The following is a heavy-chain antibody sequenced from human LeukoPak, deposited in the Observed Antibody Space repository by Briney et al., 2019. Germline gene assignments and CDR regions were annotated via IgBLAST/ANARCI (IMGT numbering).Heavy chain of an antibody. CDR1: GDSISTSSYY. D-gene: IGHD3-22*01. V-gene: IGHV4-39*01. CDR3: ARHAYYYESSGYFYPFHY. Sequence: SETLSLTCTVSGDSISTSSYYWGWIRQPPGKELEWIGTLNYGGSTYYNPSLKTRVTISVDTSKNQFSLRLHSVTAADTDVYYCARHAYYYESSGYFYPFHYWGQGTLLTVSS. CDR2: LNYGGST. J-gene: IGHJ4*02.